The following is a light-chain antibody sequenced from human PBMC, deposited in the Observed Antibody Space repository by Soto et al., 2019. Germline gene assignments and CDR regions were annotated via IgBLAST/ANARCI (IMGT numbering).Light chain of an antibody. J-gene: IGKJ1*01. CDR1: QSISSW. V-gene: IGKV1-5*01. Sequence: DIQMTQSPSTLSASVGDRVTITCRASQSISSWLAWYQQKPGKAPKLLIYDASSLESGVPSRFSGSGSGTEFSITISGLQPDEFATYYCQQYNSYSWTFGQGTKVEIK. CDR2: DAS. CDR3: QQYNSYSWT.